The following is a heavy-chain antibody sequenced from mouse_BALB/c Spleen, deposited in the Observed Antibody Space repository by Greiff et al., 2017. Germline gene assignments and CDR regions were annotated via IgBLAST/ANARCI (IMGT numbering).Heavy chain of an antibody. D-gene: IGHD4-1*01. CDR3: ARRPPPPGDYFDY. CDR1: GFAFSSYD. Sequence: EVMLVESGGGLVKPGGSLKLSCAASGFAFSSYDMSWVRQTPEKRLEWVAYISSGGGSTYYPDTVKGRFTISRDNAKNTLYLQMSSLKSEDTAMYYCARRPPPPGDYFDYWGQGTTLTVSS. CDR2: ISSGGGST. V-gene: IGHV5-12-1*01. J-gene: IGHJ2*01.